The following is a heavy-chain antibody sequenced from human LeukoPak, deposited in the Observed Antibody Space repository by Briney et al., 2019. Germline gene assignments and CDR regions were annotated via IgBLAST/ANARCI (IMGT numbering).Heavy chain of an antibody. D-gene: IGHD6-13*01. Sequence: GGSLRLSCAASGFTFSSYWMHWVCQAPGKGLVWVSRINSDGSSTSYADSVKGRFTISRDNAKNTLYLQMNSLRAEDTAVYYCARARGIAAAGNWFDPWGQGTLVTVSS. V-gene: IGHV3-74*01. CDR3: ARARGIAAAGNWFDP. J-gene: IGHJ5*02. CDR2: INSDGSST. CDR1: GFTFSSYW.